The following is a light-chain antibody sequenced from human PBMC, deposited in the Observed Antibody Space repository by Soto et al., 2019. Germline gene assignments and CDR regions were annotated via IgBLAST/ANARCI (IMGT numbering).Light chain of an antibody. J-gene: IGLJ1*01. CDR1: SSDVGSYNY. V-gene: IGLV2-14*01. CDR2: EVS. CDR3: NSYTSSSTL. Sequence: QSALTQPASVSGSPGQSITISCAGTSSDVGSYNYVSWYQQHPGKAPKLMIYEVSNRPSGVSSRFSGSKSGNTASLTISGLQAEDEADYYCNSYTSSSTLFGTGTKVTVL.